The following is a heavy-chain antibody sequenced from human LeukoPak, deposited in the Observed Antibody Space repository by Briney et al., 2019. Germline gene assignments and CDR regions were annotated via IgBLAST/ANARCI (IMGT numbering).Heavy chain of an antibody. D-gene: IGHD3-10*01. V-gene: IGHV3-7*01. CDR1: GFTFSSYW. CDR3: ARDRLYYGSGSYLNY. Sequence: GGSLRLSCAASGFTFSSYWMTWVRKAPGKGLEGLANIKQDGSEKYYVDSVKGRFTISRDNAKNSLYLQMNSLRAEDTAVYYCARDRLYYGSGSYLNYWGQGTLVTVSS. CDR2: IKQDGSEK. J-gene: IGHJ4*02.